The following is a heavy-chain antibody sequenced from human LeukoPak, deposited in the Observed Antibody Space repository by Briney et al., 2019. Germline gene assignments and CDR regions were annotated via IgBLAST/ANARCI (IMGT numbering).Heavy chain of an antibody. CDR2: ISSSSSYI. Sequence: GGSLRLSSAASGFTFRSYSMNWVRQAPGKGLEWVSSISSSSSYIYYADSVKGRFTISRDNAKNSLYLQMNSLRAEDTAVYYCARDIRFQRGYSYGSHDYWGQGTLVTVSS. J-gene: IGHJ4*02. D-gene: IGHD5-18*01. CDR1: GFTFRSYS. CDR3: ARDIRFQRGYSYGSHDY. V-gene: IGHV3-21*01.